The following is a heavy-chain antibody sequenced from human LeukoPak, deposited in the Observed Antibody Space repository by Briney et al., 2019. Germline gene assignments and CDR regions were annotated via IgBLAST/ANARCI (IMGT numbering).Heavy chain of an antibody. V-gene: IGHV4-39*01. CDR3: ARLSIFGVVIPNSFDY. CDR2: IYYSGST. J-gene: IGHJ4*02. Sequence: SETLSLTCTVSGGSISSYYWGWIRQPPGKGLEWIGSIYYSGSTYYNPSLKSRVTISVDTSKNQFSLKLSSVTAADTAVYYCARLSIFGVVIPNSFDYWGQGTLVTVSS. CDR1: GGSISSYY. D-gene: IGHD3-3*01.